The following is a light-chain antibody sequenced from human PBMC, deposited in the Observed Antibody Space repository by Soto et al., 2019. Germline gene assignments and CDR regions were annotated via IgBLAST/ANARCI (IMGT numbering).Light chain of an antibody. CDR1: HTISSNY. J-gene: IGKJ3*01. Sequence: EIVLTQSPGTLSLSAWERATLSCSASHTISSNYLAWYQQKPGQAPRLLIFGASYRATGIPDRFSGSGSGTDFTLTSSRLEPEDFAVYYCQQYGRSPPEFTFGPGTKVDIK. CDR3: QQYGRSPPEFT. V-gene: IGKV3-20*01. CDR2: GAS.